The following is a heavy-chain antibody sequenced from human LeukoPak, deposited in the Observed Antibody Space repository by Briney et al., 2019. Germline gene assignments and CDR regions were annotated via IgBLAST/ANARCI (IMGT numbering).Heavy chain of an antibody. CDR3: ARDFGGYYYDSSGSNSFDY. V-gene: IGHV3-30*03. D-gene: IGHD3-22*01. CDR1: GFTFSSYG. CDR2: ISYDGSNK. Sequence: GRSLRLSCAASGFTFSSYGMHWVRQAPGKGLEWVAVISYDGSNKYYADSVKGRFTISRDNSKNTLYLQMNSLRAEDTAVYYCARDFGGYYYDSSGSNSFDYWGQGTLVTVSS. J-gene: IGHJ4*02.